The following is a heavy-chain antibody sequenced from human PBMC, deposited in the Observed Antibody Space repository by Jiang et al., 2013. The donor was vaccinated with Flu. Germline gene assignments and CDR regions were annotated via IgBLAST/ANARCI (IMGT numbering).Heavy chain of an antibody. D-gene: IGHD6-19*01. V-gene: IGHV4-39*02. J-gene: IGHJ3*02. Sequence: GPGLVKPSETLSLTCTVSGGSISSSSYYWGWIRQPPGKGLEWIGSIYYSGSTYYNPSLKSRVTISVDTSKNQFSLKLSSVTAADTAVYYCARDPSGWSRGDAFDIWGQGTMVTVSS. CDR2: IYYSGST. CDR1: GGSISSSSYY. CDR3: ARDPSGWSRGDAFDI.